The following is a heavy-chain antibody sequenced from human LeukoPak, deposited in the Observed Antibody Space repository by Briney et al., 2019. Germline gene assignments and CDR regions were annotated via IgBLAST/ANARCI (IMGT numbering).Heavy chain of an antibody. V-gene: IGHV3-23*01. J-gene: IGHJ1*01. CDR2: IANGGDNT. Sequence: GGSLRLSCAASGFTFSNSALNWVRQAPGKGLEWVSTIANGGDNTYYADSVKGRFTISRDNSKNTLYLQMNSLRAEDTAVYYCAKDWQQLVRGYFQHWGQGTLVTVSS. D-gene: IGHD6-6*01. CDR3: AKDWQQLVRGYFQH. CDR1: GFTFSNSA.